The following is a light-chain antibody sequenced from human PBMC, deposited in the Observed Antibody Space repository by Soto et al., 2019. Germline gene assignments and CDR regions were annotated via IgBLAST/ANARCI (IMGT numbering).Light chain of an antibody. J-gene: IGKJ4*01. Sequence: EIVMTQSPATLSVSPGERATLSCRASQSVSSNLAWYQQKPDQAPRLLIYGASTRATGIPDRFSGSGSGTEFTLYISSMHSEDFAVYYCQQYSNWPLTFGGGTKVEIK. CDR1: QSVSSN. CDR3: QQYSNWPLT. V-gene: IGKV3-15*01. CDR2: GAS.